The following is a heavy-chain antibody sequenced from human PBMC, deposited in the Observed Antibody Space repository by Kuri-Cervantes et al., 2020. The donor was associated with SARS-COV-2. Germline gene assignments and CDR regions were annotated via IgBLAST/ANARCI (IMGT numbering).Heavy chain of an antibody. D-gene: IGHD6-19*01. CDR3: ARDKSSGWYRGYFDY. Sequence: LSLTCAASGFTFSSYWMHWVRQAPGKGLVWVSRINSDGSSTSYADSVKGRFTISRDNAKNTLYLQMNSLRAEDTAVYYCARDKSSGWYRGYFDYWGQGTLVTVSS. CDR1: GFTFSSYW. CDR2: INSDGSST. V-gene: IGHV3-74*01. J-gene: IGHJ4*02.